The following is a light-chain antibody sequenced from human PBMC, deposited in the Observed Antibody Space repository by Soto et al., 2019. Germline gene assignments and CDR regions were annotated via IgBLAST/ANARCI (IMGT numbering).Light chain of an antibody. CDR2: GVS. CDR3: QQYGSSPLS. Sequence: EIVLTQSPGTLSLSPGERATLSCRASQSVSSSYLAWCQQKPGQAPRLLIYGVSSRATGIPDRFSGSGSGTDFTLTINRLEPEDFAVYYCQQYGSSPLSFGGGTKVDIK. J-gene: IGKJ4*01. CDR1: QSVSSSY. V-gene: IGKV3-20*01.